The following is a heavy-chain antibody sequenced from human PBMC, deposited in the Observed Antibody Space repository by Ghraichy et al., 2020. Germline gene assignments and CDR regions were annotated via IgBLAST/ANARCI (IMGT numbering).Heavy chain of an antibody. V-gene: IGHV4-39*01. J-gene: IGHJ5*02. CDR3: ARHLNLGGHWFDP. CDR1: GGSIRGSVYY. D-gene: IGHD3-10*01. CDR2: INYSGTT. Sequence: SETLSLTCTVSGGSIRGSVYYWGWIRQPPGSGLEWIGSINYSGTTYYNPSLKSRVTISADTSKNQNSLNLQSVTAADTAVYYCARHLNLGGHWFDPWGQGTLVAVSS.